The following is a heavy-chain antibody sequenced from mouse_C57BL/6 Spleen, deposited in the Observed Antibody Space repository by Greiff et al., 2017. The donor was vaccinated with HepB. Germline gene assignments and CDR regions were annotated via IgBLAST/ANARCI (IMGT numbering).Heavy chain of an antibody. V-gene: IGHV1-64*01. CDR3: ARERYYYGSYYYAMDY. D-gene: IGHD1-1*01. CDR2: IHPNSGST. CDR1: GYTFTSYW. J-gene: IGHJ4*01. Sequence: QVHVKQSGAELVKPGASVKLSCTASGYTFTSYWMHWVKQRPGQGLEWIGMIHPNSGSTNYNEKFKSKATLTVDKSSSTAYMQLSSLTSEDSAVYYCARERYYYGSYYYAMDYWGQGTSVTVAS.